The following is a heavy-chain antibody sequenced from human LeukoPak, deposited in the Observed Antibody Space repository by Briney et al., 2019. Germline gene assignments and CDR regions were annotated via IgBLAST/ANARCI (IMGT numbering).Heavy chain of an antibody. V-gene: IGHV1-18*01. CDR1: GYTFTSYG. CDR2: ISAYNGNT. D-gene: IGHD6-19*01. J-gene: IGHJ5*02. Sequence: ASVKVSCKASGYTFTSYGISWVRQAPGQGHEWMGWISAYNGNTNYAQKLQGRVTMTTDTSTSTAYMELRSLRSDDTAVYYCARVRVAVAVYWFDPWGQGTLVTVSS. CDR3: ARVRVAVAVYWFDP.